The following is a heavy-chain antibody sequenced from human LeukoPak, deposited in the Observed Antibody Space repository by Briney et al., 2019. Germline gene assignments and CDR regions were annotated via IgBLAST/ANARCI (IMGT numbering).Heavy chain of an antibody. CDR1: GFTFSNSW. V-gene: IGHV3-15*01. Sequence: GGSLTLSCAASGFTFSNSWMSWVRQAPGKGLEWVGRIKSKSDGGTTEYAAPGKGRFTVARDKSKNTLYLQMNSLKTEDTAVYYCTTDFGSSWPNYYYYYGMDVWGQGTTVTVSS. J-gene: IGHJ6*02. D-gene: IGHD6-13*01. CDR3: TTDFGSSWPNYYYYYGMDV. CDR2: IKSKSDGGTT.